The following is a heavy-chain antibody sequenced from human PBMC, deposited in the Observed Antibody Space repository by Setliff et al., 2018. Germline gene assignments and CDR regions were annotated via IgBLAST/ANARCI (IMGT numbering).Heavy chain of an antibody. J-gene: IGHJ3*01. CDR3: ARSDHLVVDGFDV. CDR1: GYAFTDNY. D-gene: IGHD3-16*01. V-gene: IGHV1-2*04. CDR2: INPKTGGT. Sequence: ASVKVSCKTSGYAFTDNYIHWVRQAPGQGLEWMGWINPKTGGTNLAQKFQGWVSMARDTSITTAYMELSRLTSDDMAMYFCARSDHLVVDGFDVWGQGTMVT.